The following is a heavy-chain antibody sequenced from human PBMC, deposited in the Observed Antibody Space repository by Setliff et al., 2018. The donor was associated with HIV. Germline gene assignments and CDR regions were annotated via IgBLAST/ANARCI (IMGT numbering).Heavy chain of an antibody. J-gene: IGHJ5*02. CDR1: GGSMKNFY. CDR3: ARVAKDSSFFSASGPSYFDP. V-gene: IGHV4-59*01. Sequence: PSETLSLTCTVSGGSMKNFYWSWVRQVPGGRLQWIGHIHYSGIVNYSPSLRSRLIISAQTSKNQFSLTLKSVTSADTALHFCARVAKDSSFFSASGPSYFDPWGHGVLVTVS. CDR2: IHYSGIV. D-gene: IGHD3-10*01.